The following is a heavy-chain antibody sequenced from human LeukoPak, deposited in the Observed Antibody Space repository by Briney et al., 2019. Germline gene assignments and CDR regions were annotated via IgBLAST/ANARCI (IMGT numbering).Heavy chain of an antibody. Sequence: GGSLRLSCAASGFPLSSYAMSWVRQGPGKGLEWVAATSSSDPGTYHADSVRGRFTISRDNSKNTRYLQMNRLRVEDAAVYYCAKDIGDGSGSYYNFDYWGQGTLVTVSS. D-gene: IGHD3-10*01. CDR3: AKDIGDGSGSYYNFDY. CDR2: TSSSDPGT. CDR1: GFPLSSYA. V-gene: IGHV3-23*01. J-gene: IGHJ4*02.